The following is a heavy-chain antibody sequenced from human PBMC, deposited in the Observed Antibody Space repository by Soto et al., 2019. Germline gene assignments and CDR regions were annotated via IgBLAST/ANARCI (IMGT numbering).Heavy chain of an antibody. Sequence: GGSLRLSCTASGFTFSSYAMHWVRQAPGKGMEWVAVISYDGSNKYYADSVKGRFTISRDNSKNTLYLQMNSYRAEHTAVHYCAREDDYVWGSYRHNAFDIWGKGTMFTVSS. V-gene: IGHV3-30-3*01. CDR1: GFTFSSYA. J-gene: IGHJ3*02. CDR3: AREDDYVWGSYRHNAFDI. D-gene: IGHD3-16*02. CDR2: ISYDGSNK.